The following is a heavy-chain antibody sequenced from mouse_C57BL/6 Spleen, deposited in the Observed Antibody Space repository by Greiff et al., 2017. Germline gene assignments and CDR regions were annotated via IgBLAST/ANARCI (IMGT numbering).Heavy chain of an antibody. Sequence: VQLQQPGAELVKPGASVKLSCKASGYTFTSYWMHWVKQRPGQGLEWIGMIHPNSGSTNYNEKFKSKATLTVDKSSSTAYMQLSSLTSEDSAVYYCAYGNYGFYAMDYWGQGTSVTVSS. CDR1: GYTFTSYW. D-gene: IGHD2-1*01. CDR3: AYGNYGFYAMDY. V-gene: IGHV1-64*01. J-gene: IGHJ4*01. CDR2: IHPNSGST.